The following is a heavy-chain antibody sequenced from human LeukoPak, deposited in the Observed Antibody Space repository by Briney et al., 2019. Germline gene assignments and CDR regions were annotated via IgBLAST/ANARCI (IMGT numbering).Heavy chain of an antibody. V-gene: IGHV3-20*04. CDR2: INWNGGST. J-gene: IGHJ4*02. Sequence: GGSLRLSCAASGFTFDDYGMSWVRQAPGKGLEWVSGINWNGGSTGYADSVKGRFTISRDNAKNSLYLQMNSLRAEDTALYYCAKPLDKGSGSYPDYWGQGTLVTVSS. CDR3: AKPLDKGSGSYPDY. CDR1: GFTFDDYG. D-gene: IGHD3-10*01.